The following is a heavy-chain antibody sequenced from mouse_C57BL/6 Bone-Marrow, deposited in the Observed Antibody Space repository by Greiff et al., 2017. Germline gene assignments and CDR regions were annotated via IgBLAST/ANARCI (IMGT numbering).Heavy chain of an antibody. CDR1: GFTFSSYG. V-gene: IGHV5-6*01. D-gene: IGHD1-1*01. CDR2: ISSGGGYT. J-gene: IGHJ2*01. CDR3: ARRGCCSSCLYYFDD. Sequence: EVQLVESGGDLVKPGGSLKLSCAASGFTFSSYGMSWVRQTPDKRLEWVATISSGGGYTYYPDSVKGRVTITRDKAKNTLYLQMSSLKSEDSAMYYCARRGCCSSCLYYFDDWGQGTTLTVSS.